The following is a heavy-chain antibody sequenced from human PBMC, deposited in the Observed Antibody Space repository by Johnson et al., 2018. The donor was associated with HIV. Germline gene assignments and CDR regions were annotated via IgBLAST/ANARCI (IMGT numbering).Heavy chain of an antibody. CDR2: ISYDGSNK. D-gene: IGHD6-13*01. V-gene: IGHV3-30*04. J-gene: IGHJ3*02. CDR3: ARRAATFDAFDI. Sequence: VQLVESGGGVVQPGRSLRLSCAASGFTFGSYAMHWVRQAPGKGLEWVAVISYDGSNKYYADSVKGRFTISRDNSKNTLYLQMNSLRAEDTAVYYCARRAATFDAFDIWGQGTMVTVSS. CDR1: GFTFGSYA.